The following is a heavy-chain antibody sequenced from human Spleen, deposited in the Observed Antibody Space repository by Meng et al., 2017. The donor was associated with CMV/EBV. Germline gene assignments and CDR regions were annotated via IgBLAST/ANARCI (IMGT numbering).Heavy chain of an antibody. J-gene: IGHJ5*02. CDR2: INHSGST. D-gene: IGHD3-10*01. Sequence: TRSLTCAVYGGSFSGYHWSWIRQPPGKGLEWIGEINHSGSTNYNPSLKSRVTISVDTSKNQFSLKLSSVTAADTAVYYCASHTGNDPWGQGTLVTVSS. CDR3: ASHTGNDP. CDR1: GGSFSGYH. V-gene: IGHV4-34*01.